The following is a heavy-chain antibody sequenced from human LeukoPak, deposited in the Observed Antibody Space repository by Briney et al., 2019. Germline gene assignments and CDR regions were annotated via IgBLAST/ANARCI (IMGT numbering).Heavy chain of an antibody. CDR1: GGSISSSYY. J-gene: IGHJ6*03. CDR2: VYSIGST. CDR3: ARSGGAYYYYYYMDV. V-gene: IGHV4-61*02. Sequence: SETLSLTCTVSGGSISSSYYWSWIRQPAGKGLEWIGRVYSIGSTNYNPSLKSRVTISVDTSKNQFSLKLSSVTAADTAVYYCARSGGAYYYYYYMDVWGKGTTVIVSS. D-gene: IGHD3-16*01.